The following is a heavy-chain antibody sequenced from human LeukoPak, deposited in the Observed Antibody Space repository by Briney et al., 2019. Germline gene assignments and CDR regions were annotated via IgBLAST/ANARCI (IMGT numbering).Heavy chain of an antibody. V-gene: IGHV3-48*01. CDR2: ISSSGSTI. CDR3: ARFYYYYYMDV. Sequence: GGSLRLSCAASGFTFSSYSMNWVRQAPGKGLEWVSYISSSGSTIYYADSVKGRFTISRDNAKNSLYLQMNSLRAEDTAVYYCARFYYYYYMDVWGKGTTVTVSS. J-gene: IGHJ6*03. CDR1: GFTFSSYS.